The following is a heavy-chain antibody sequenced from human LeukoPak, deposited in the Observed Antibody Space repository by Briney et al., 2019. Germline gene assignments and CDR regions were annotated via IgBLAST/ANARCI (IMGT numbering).Heavy chain of an antibody. Sequence: RASVKVSCKASGYTFTSYGISWVRQAPGQGLEWMGWISAYNGNTNYAQKLQGRVTMTTDTSTSTAYMELRSLRSDDTAVYYCAKDIRRSSGWYSPLGDYYGMDVWGQGTTVTVSS. V-gene: IGHV1-18*01. CDR3: AKDIRRSSGWYSPLGDYYGMDV. CDR2: ISAYNGNT. J-gene: IGHJ6*02. D-gene: IGHD6-19*01. CDR1: GYTFTSYG.